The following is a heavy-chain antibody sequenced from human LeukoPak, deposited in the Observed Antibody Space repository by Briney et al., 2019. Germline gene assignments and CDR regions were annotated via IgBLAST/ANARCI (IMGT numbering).Heavy chain of an antibody. Sequence: ASVKVSCKASGYTFTGYYMHWVRQAPGQGLEWMGWINPNSGGTNYAQKFQGRVTMTRATSISTASMEMSRLRSDETTVHYCARGGAAGYYYDMDVWGKGTTVTVSS. CDR2: INPNSGGT. V-gene: IGHV1-2*02. CDR3: ARGGAAGYYYDMDV. D-gene: IGHD6-13*01. J-gene: IGHJ6*03. CDR1: GYTFTGYY.